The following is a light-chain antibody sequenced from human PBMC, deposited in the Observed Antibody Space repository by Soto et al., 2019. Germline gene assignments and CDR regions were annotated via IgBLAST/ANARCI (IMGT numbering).Light chain of an antibody. J-gene: IGLJ2*01. V-gene: IGLV1-40*01. CDR1: SSNIGAGYD. CDR3: QSYDSSLSGVV. CDR2: GNS. Sequence: QSVLTQPPSVSGAPGQRVTISCTGSSSNIGAGYDVHWYQQLPGTAPKLLIYGNSNRPSEVPDRFSGSKSGTSASLAITGLQAEDEAEYYCQSYDSSLSGVVFGGGTKLTVL.